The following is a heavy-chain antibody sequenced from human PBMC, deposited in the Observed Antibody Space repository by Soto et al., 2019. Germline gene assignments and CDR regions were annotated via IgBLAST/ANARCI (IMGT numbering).Heavy chain of an antibody. CDR1: GGSFTGYY. CDR3: ARGQYYDFWSGYYGY. J-gene: IGHJ4*02. D-gene: IGHD3-3*01. Sequence: PSETLSLTCAVYGGSFTGYYWSWIRQPPGKGLEWIGEINHSGSTNYNPSLKSRVTISVDTSKNQFSLKLSSVTAADTAVYYCARGQYYDFWSGYYGYWGQGTLVTVSS. CDR2: INHSGST. V-gene: IGHV4-34*01.